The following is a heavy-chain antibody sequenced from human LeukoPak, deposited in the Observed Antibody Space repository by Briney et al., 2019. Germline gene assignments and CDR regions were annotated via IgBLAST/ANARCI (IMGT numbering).Heavy chain of an antibody. CDR2: IYYTGIS. J-gene: IGHJ5*02. D-gene: IGHD3-10*01. CDR3: TKNAGRGRPSDL. Sequence: PSETLPLTCTVSGASISASYWSWIRQSPGKGLEWIGYIYYTGISKYNPSLTSRVTISLDTTKNEVSLRLTSVTAADTAVYYCTKNAGRGRPSDLWGQGTLVTVSS. V-gene: IGHV4-59*03. CDR1: GASISASY.